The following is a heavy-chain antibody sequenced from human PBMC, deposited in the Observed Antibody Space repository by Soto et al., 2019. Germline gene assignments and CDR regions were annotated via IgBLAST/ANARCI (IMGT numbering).Heavy chain of an antibody. CDR3: TTSPNLGCHSGAACHWDDAFDI. Sequence: EVQLVESGGDLVEPGGSLRLSCAASGFTFSNAWMTWVRQAPGKGLEWVGRIKSKTRGGTVDDAAPVKGRFTISRDDSKNTVYLQMNSLKTEDTAVYYCTTSPNLGCHSGAACHWDDAFDIWGQGTMVTVS. D-gene: IGHD2-21*02. V-gene: IGHV3-15*01. CDR1: GFTFSNAW. CDR2: IKSKTRGGTV. J-gene: IGHJ3*02.